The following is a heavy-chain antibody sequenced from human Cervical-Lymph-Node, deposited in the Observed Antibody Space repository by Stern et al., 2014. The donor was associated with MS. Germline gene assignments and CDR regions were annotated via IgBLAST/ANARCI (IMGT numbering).Heavy chain of an antibody. D-gene: IGHD6-19*01. V-gene: IGHV3-33*01. CDR1: GFTFGSYG. Sequence: VQLVESGGGVVQPGRSLRLSCAASGFTFGSYGMCWVRQAPGKGLAWGAVIRYDGSEKYNGESVKVRFTISRDNSKNTLYLQMNSLRAEDTAVYYCARDPLAVDSSGWFFDLWGRGTLVTVSS. CDR2: IRYDGSEK. J-gene: IGHJ2*01. CDR3: ARDPLAVDSSGWFFDL.